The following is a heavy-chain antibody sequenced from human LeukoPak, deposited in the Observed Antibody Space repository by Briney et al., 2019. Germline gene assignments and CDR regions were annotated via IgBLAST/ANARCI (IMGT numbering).Heavy chain of an antibody. Sequence: AASVKVSCKSSGYTFTGYYIHWVRQAPGQGLEWMGWINPNSGATNYAQNFQGRVTMTSDSSFNSAYMELSSLRSEDTAVYYCALSGNTRYSSSWYGNWFDPWGQGTLVTVSS. V-gene: IGHV1-2*02. CDR2: INPNSGAT. CDR3: ALSGNTRYSSSWYGNWFDP. D-gene: IGHD6-13*01. J-gene: IGHJ5*02. CDR1: GYTFTGYY.